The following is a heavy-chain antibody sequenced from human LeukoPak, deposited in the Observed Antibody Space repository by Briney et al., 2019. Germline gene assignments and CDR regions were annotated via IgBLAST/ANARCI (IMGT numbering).Heavy chain of an antibody. Sequence: SHTLSLTCTVSGGSVNSGRYYWTWIRQPDGKGLEWIGRLYTNDNTNYNPSLESRVSISLDTSKSQFYLQLTSVTAADTAVYFCARGVVTDDYYMDVWGKGTTVTVSS. CDR3: ARGVVTDDYYMDV. CDR1: GGSVNSGRYY. J-gene: IGHJ6*03. V-gene: IGHV4-61*02. D-gene: IGHD2-21*02. CDR2: LYTNDNT.